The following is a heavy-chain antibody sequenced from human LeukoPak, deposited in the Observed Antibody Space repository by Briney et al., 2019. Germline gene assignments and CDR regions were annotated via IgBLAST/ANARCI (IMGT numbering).Heavy chain of an antibody. CDR3: ARDREIFGVVMYYMDV. CDR1: GGSISSYY. Sequence: SETLSLTCTVSGGSISSYYWSWIRQPAGKGLEWIGRIYTSGSTNYNPSLKSRVTMSVDTSKNQFSLKLSSVTAADTAVYYCARDREIFGVVMYYMDVWGKGTTVTVSS. V-gene: IGHV4-4*07. D-gene: IGHD3-3*01. J-gene: IGHJ6*03. CDR2: IYTSGST.